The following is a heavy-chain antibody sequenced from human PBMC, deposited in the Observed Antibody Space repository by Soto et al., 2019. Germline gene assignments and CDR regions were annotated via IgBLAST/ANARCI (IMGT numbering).Heavy chain of an antibody. J-gene: IGHJ6*01. D-gene: IGHD6-19*01. CDR1: GGSISSSSYY. Sequence: PSETLSLTCTVSGGSISSSSYYWGWIRQPPGKRLEWIGSIYYSGSTYYNPSLKSRVTISVDTSKNQFSLKLSSVTAADTAVYYCAVLIAVAGTREYNYYYGMDVWGQGTTVT. CDR3: AVLIAVAGTREYNYYYGMDV. CDR2: IYYSGST. V-gene: IGHV4-39*01.